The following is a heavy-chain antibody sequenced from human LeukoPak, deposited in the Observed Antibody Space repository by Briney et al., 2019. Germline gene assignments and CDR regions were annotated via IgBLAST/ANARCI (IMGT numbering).Heavy chain of an antibody. J-gene: IGHJ4*02. D-gene: IGHD3-10*01. CDR2: IYYSGST. CDR3: ARRGQYYGSGSYLH. CDR1: GGSISSYY. V-gene: IGHV4-59*08. Sequence: SSETLSLTCTVSGGSISSYYWSWIRQPPGKGLEWIGYIYYSGSTNYNPSLKSRVTISVDTSKNQFSLKLSSVTAADTAVYYCARRGQYYGSGSYLHWGQGTLVTVSS.